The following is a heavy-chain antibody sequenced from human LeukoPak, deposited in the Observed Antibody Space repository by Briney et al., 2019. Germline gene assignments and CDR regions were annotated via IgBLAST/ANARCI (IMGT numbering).Heavy chain of an antibody. V-gene: IGHV1-69*05. D-gene: IGHD4-11*01. CDR2: IIPIFGTA. CDR3: ARDHLTTVTTYLWFDP. CDR1: GGTFSSYA. J-gene: IGHJ5*02. Sequence: SVKVSCKASGGTFSSYAISWVRQAPGQGLEWMGRIIPIFGTANYAQKFQGRVTITTDESTSTAYLELSSLRSEDTAVYYCARDHLTTVTTYLWFDPWGQGTLVTVSS.